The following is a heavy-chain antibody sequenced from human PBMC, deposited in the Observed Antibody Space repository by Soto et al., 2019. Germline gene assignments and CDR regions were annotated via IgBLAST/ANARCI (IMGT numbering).Heavy chain of an antibody. D-gene: IGHD2-2*01. V-gene: IGHV5-51*01. CDR2: IYPGDSGT. CDR1: GYSFTSYW. Sequence: GESLKISCKGSGYSFTSYWIGWVRQMPGKGLEWMGIIYPGDSGTRYSPSFQGQVTISADKSISTAYLQWSSLKASDTAMYYCARRGIVVVAAAMTAVDGMDVWGQGTTVTVSS. CDR3: ARRGIVVVAAAMTAVDGMDV. J-gene: IGHJ6*02.